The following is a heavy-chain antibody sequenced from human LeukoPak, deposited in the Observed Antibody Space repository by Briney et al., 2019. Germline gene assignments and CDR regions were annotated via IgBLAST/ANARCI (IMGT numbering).Heavy chain of an antibody. J-gene: IGHJ4*02. CDR1: GFIFSSFG. CDR3: ARVGDYENSGSQPFDY. CDR2: IWHDGSYK. D-gene: IGHD3-22*01. Sequence: GGSLRLSCAASGFIFSSFGMHWVRQAPGKGLEWVAVIWHDGSYKYYLDSVKGRFTISRDNAKNTLYLQMNNLRVEDTAVYYCARVGDYENSGSQPFDYWGQGTLVTVSS. V-gene: IGHV3-33*01.